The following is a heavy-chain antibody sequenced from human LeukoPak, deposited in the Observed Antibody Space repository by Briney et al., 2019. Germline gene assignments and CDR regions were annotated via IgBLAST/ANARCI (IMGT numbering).Heavy chain of an antibody. CDR1: GFIFRTYW. CDR3: VKDLGSAITSALALDV. V-gene: IGHV3-7*03. D-gene: IGHD2-15*01. J-gene: IGHJ6*02. Sequence: GGSLRLSCAASGFIFRTYWMNWVRQAPGKGLEWVANINQDGSEKYYVDSVKGRFTISRDNRKNLLHLQMNSLRPDDSAVYYCVKDLGSAITSALALDVWGQGTTVTVSS. CDR2: INQDGSEK.